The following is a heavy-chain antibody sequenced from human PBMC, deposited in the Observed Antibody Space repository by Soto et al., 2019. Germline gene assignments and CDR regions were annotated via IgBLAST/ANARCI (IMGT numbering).Heavy chain of an antibody. CDR2: ISESGGST. CDR3: AKRSPYSSGWYSPIFDY. V-gene: IGHV3-23*01. D-gene: IGHD6-13*01. CDR1: GFSFSDYA. Sequence: LRLSCAASGFSFSDYAMSWVRQAPGKGLEWVSVISESGGSTHYADSVRGRFTVSRDNSKNSLSLRMDSLRDEDTAVYFCAKRSPYSSGWYSPIFDYWGQGALVTVSS. J-gene: IGHJ4*02.